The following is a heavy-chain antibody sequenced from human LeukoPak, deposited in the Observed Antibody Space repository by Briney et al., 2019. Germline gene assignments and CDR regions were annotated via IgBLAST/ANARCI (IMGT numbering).Heavy chain of an antibody. Sequence: GASVKVSCKASGGTFSSYAISWVRQAPGQGLEWMGGILPIFGTANYAQKFQGRVTITADESTSTAYMGLSSLRSEDTAVYYCARDNYDILTGTPQGGMDVWGKGTTVTVSS. CDR2: ILPIFGTA. V-gene: IGHV1-69*13. CDR3: ARDNYDILTGTPQGGMDV. J-gene: IGHJ6*04. CDR1: GGTFSSYA. D-gene: IGHD3-9*01.